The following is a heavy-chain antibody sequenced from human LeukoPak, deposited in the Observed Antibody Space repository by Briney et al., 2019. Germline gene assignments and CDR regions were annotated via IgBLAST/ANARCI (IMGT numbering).Heavy chain of an antibody. Sequence: ASVKVSCKASGGTFSTYDISWVRQAPGQGLEWMGGIIPIFGTGKYAQKFQGRVTITADESTSTAYMELSSLRSEDTAVYYCAREGYYYDSSGYSYGMDVWGQGTTVTVSS. CDR2: IIPIFGTG. CDR3: AREGYYYDSSGYSYGMDV. D-gene: IGHD3-22*01. CDR1: GGTFSTYD. V-gene: IGHV1-69*13. J-gene: IGHJ6*02.